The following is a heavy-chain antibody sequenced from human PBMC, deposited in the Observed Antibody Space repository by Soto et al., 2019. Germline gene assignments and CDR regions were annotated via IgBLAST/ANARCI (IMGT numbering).Heavy chain of an antibody. CDR2: IYYSGST. CDR3: ARPRSVSARAGFDS. V-gene: IGHV4-59*08. D-gene: IGHD3-10*01. J-gene: IGHJ4*02. CDR1: GGSISSYY. Sequence: PSETLSLTCTVSGGSISSYYWSWIRQPPGKGLEWIGYIYYSGSTNYNPSLKSRVTISVDTSKNQFPLTLSPVTAADTAVYYCARPRSVSARAGFDSWGQGALVTVSS.